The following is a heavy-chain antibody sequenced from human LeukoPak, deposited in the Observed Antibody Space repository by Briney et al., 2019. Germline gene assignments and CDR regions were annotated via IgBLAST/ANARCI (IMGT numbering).Heavy chain of an antibody. J-gene: IGHJ4*02. CDR1: GGSISSGGYY. V-gene: IGHV4-31*03. D-gene: IGHD2-15*01. CDR2: IYYSGST. Sequence: TLSLTCTVSGGSISSGGYYWSWIRQHPGKGLEWIGYIYYSGSTYYNPSLKSRVTTSVDTSKNQFSLKLSSVTAADTAVYYCARDRPAAAPDYWGQGTLVTVSS. CDR3: ARDRPAAAPDY.